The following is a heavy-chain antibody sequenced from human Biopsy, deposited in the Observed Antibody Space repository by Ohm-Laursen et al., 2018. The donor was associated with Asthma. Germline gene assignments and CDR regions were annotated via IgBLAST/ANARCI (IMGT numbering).Heavy chain of an antibody. J-gene: IGHJ4*02. CDR1: GVSIRSYY. CDR3: AGFCSGGNCPDH. CDR2: IHYSGSN. D-gene: IGHD2-15*01. Sequence: SDTLSFTCTVSGVSIRSYYWTWIRQPPGKGLEWIGNIHYSGSNYSNPSLKSRVTISVDTSKKQISLRLSSVIAADTAVYYCAGFCSGGNCPDHWGQGTLVTVSS. V-gene: IGHV4-59*07.